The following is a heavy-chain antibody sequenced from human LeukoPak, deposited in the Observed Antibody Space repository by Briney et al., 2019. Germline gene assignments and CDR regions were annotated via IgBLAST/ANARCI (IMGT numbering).Heavy chain of an antibody. J-gene: IGHJ4*02. V-gene: IGHV3-48*01. Sequence: GGSLRLSCAASGFTFSRYNMNWVRQAPGKGLEWVSYISSSATSMSYADSVKGRFTISGDNALNSLYLQMNSLRAEDTAVYYCARGGYSTSGDYWGQGTLVTVSS. D-gene: IGHD6-6*01. CDR3: ARGGYSTSGDY. CDR1: GFTFSRYN. CDR2: ISSSATSM.